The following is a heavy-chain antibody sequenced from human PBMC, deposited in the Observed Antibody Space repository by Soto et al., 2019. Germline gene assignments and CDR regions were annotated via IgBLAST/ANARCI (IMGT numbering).Heavy chain of an antibody. V-gene: IGHV3-21*02. CDR3: ARDQPQTYYYDSSGLVDY. J-gene: IGHJ4*02. Sequence: EVQLVESGGGLVKPGGSLRLSCAASGFTFSSYSMNWVRQAPGKGLEWVSSISSTSNYKYYADSVKGRFTISRDNAKNSLYLQMNSLRAEDTAVYYCARDQPQTYYYDSSGLVDYWGQGTLVTVSS. CDR2: ISSTSNYK. D-gene: IGHD3-22*01. CDR1: GFTFSSYS.